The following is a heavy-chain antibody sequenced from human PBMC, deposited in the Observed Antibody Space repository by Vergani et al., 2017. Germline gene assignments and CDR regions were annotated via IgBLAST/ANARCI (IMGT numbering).Heavy chain of an antibody. CDR2: IDHTGRP. D-gene: IGHD4-11*01. J-gene: IGHJ6*03. CDR1: GGSFTSYH. Sequence: QVQLQQWGGGLLKPSETLSLTCVVNGGSFTSYHWTWIRQSPGEGLEWVGDIDHTGRPDYNPSLKSRLTMSVDKSRNQLSLTLNSVTATDTAIYFCARVNTETNGHLYYYYYMDVWGQGTAVTGS. V-gene: IGHV4-34*01. CDR3: ARVNTETNGHLYYYYYMDV.